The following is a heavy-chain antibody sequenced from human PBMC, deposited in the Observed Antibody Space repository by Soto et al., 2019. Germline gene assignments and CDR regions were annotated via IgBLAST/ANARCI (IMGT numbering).Heavy chain of an antibody. CDR3: ARSGGLDRDFNY. V-gene: IGHV1-69*12. D-gene: IGHD2-15*01. CDR2: IIPMFDTP. Sequence: QVQLVQSGAEVKKPGSSVKVSCKASGGTFSSDSFSWVRQAPGQGLEWMGGIIPMFDTPIYAQKFQDRVTIPGDESTSTAYMQLSSLRSGDTAVYYCARSGGLDRDFNYWGQGSLVTVSS. J-gene: IGHJ4*02. CDR1: GGTFSSDS.